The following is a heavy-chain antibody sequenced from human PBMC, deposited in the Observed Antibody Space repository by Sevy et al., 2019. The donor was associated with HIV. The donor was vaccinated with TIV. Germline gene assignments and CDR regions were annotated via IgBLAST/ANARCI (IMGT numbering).Heavy chain of an antibody. V-gene: IGHV4-4*02. J-gene: IGHJ6*02. D-gene: IGHD3-10*01. CDR3: AREEYFYGSGTYGYGMDV. CDR2: IYYSGSR. CDR1: GGSIRSSHW. Sequence: SETLSLTCAVSGGSIRSSHWWSWVRQSPGKGLEWIGEIYYSGSRNHNPSLKSRLTISVDTSNNPFSLRLSSVTAADTAVYYCAREEYFYGSGTYGYGMDVWGQGTTVTVSS.